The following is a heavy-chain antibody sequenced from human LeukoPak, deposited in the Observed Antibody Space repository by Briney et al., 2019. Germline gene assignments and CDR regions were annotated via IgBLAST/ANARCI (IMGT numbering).Heavy chain of an antibody. V-gene: IGHV3-30*03. J-gene: IGHJ6*02. CDR1: GFTFSSYG. CDR3: RRGTGRLAQEVYYGMDV. CDR2: ISYDGSNK. D-gene: IGHD1-14*01. Sequence: GGSLRLSCAASGFTFSSYGMHWVRQAPGKGLEWVAVISYDGSNKYYADSVKGRFTISRDNSKNTLYLQMNSLRAEDTAVYYCRRGTGRLAQEVYYGMDVWGQGTTVTVPS.